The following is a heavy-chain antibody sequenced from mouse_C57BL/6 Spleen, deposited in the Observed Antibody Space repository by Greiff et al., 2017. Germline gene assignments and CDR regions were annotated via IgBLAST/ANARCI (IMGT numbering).Heavy chain of an antibody. J-gene: IGHJ4*01. CDR1: GYSITSGYY. D-gene: IGHD2-4*01. CDR2: ISYDGSN. Sequence: EVQVVESGPGLVKPSQSLSLTCSVTGYSITSGYYWNWIRQFPGNKLEWMGYISYDGSNNYNPSLKNRISITRDTSKNQFFLKLNSVTTEDTATYYCARGGGYYDYGAMDYWGQGTSVTVSS. V-gene: IGHV3-6*01. CDR3: ARGGGYYDYGAMDY.